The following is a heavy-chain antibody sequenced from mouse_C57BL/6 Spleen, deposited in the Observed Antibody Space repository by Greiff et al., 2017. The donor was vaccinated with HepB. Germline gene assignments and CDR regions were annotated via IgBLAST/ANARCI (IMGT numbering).Heavy chain of an antibody. V-gene: IGHV5-16*01. Sequence: EVMLVESEGGLVQPGSSMKLSCTASGFTFSDYYMAWVRQVPEKGLEWVANINYDGSSTYYLDSLKSRFIISRDNAKNILYLQMSSLKSEDTATYYCARADFYYDYDEGAFAYWGQGTLVTVSA. CDR2: INYDGSST. CDR1: GFTFSDYY. CDR3: ARADFYYDYDEGAFAY. D-gene: IGHD2-4*01. J-gene: IGHJ3*01.